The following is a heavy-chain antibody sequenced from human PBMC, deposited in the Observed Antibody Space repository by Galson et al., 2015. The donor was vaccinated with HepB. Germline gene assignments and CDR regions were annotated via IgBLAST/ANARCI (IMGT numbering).Heavy chain of an antibody. V-gene: IGHV3-7*03. CDR3: ARVFRSIRGGFDY. D-gene: IGHD3-16*01. J-gene: IGHJ4*02. CDR1: GFTFSSYW. Sequence: SLRLSCAASGFTFSSYWMSWVRLAPGKGLEWVAKIKQDGSEKYYVDSVKGRFIISRDNAKNSLYLQVSSLRAEDTAVYYCARVFRSIRGGFDYWGQGTLVTVSS. CDR2: IKQDGSEK.